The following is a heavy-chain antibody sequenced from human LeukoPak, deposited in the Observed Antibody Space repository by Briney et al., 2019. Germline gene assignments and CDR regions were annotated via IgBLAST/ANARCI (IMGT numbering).Heavy chain of an antibody. J-gene: IGHJ6*03. D-gene: IGHD1-1*01. CDR1: GGSISSYY. CDR3: ARGRVSSSTWYSTYYYYFYMDV. Sequence: SETLSLTCTVSGGSISSYYWSWIRQPAGKGLEWIGRIYTSGSTNYNPSLKSRVTMSVDTSKNQFSLKLGSVTAADTAVYFCARGRVSSSTWYSTYYYYFYMDVWGKGTTVTVSS. CDR2: IYTSGST. V-gene: IGHV4-4*07.